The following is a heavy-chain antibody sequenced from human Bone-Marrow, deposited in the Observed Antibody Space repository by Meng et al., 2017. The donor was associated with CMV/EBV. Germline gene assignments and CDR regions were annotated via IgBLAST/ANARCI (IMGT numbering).Heavy chain of an antibody. Sequence: GESLKISCAASGFTFSSYAMGWVRQAPGKGLEWVAVISYDGSNKYYADSVKGRFTISGDNSKNTLYLQMNSLRAEDTAVYYCAREGVDVLVRGYYYYYGMDVWGQGTTVTVS. D-gene: IGHD3-10*01. CDR1: GFTFSSYA. CDR2: ISYDGSNK. V-gene: IGHV3-30*04. CDR3: AREGVDVLVRGYYYYYGMDV. J-gene: IGHJ6*02.